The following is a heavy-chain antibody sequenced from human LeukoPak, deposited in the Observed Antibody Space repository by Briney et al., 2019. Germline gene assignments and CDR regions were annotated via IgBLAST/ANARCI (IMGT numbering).Heavy chain of an antibody. CDR1: GFTFSSYE. V-gene: IGHV3-48*03. D-gene: IGHD3-10*01. CDR3: ARLRGFTYFDY. CDR2: ISTSGSTI. Sequence: PGGSLRLSCAASGFTFSSYEMNWVRQAPGKGLEWVSYISTSGSTIYYAHSVKGRFTISRDNAKNSLYLQTNSLRAEDTAVYYCARLRGFTYFDYWGQGTLVTVSS. J-gene: IGHJ4*02.